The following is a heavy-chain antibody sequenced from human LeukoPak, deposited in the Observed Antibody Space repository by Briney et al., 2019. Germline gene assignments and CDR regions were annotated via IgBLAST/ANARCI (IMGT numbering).Heavy chain of an antibody. V-gene: IGHV3-33*06. CDR2: IWYDGSNK. D-gene: IGHD5-18*01. Sequence: PGGSLRLSCAASGFTFTSYGMHWVRQAPGKGLEWVAAIWYDGSNKYYADSVKGRFIISRDNSKNTLDLQMNSLRAEDTAVYYCAKDGGYSQDWGQGTLVTVSS. J-gene: IGHJ4*02. CDR1: GFTFTSYG. CDR3: AKDGGYSQD.